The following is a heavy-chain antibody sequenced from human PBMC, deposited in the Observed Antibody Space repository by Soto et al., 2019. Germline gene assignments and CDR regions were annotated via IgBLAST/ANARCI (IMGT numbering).Heavy chain of an antibody. D-gene: IGHD3-10*01. V-gene: IGHV1-18*01. Sequence: QVQLVQSGAEVKKPGASVKVSCKASGYTFTSYGISWVRQAPGQGLEWMGWISAYNGNTNYAQKLQGRVTMTTDTSTSTAHMSLRSLGSEDTAVDYCARVTGYYGSGGLDYWGQGTLVTVSS. CDR1: GYTFTSYG. J-gene: IGHJ4*02. CDR2: ISAYNGNT. CDR3: ARVTGYYGSGGLDY.